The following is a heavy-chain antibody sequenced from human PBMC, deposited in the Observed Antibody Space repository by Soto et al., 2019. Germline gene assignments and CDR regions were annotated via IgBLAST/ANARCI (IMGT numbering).Heavy chain of an antibody. V-gene: IGHV4-59*01. Sequence: PSETLSLTCTVSGGSISSYYWSWIRQPPGKGLEWIGYIYYSGSTNYNPSLKSRVTISVDTSKNQFSLKLSSVTAADTAVYYCARDTQRYDILTGYSANWFDPWGQGTLVTVSS. CDR1: GGSISSYY. D-gene: IGHD3-9*01. CDR2: IYYSGST. J-gene: IGHJ5*02. CDR3: ARDTQRYDILTGYSANWFDP.